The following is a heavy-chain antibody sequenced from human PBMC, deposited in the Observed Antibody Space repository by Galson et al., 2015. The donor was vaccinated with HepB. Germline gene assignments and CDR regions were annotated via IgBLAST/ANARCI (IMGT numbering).Heavy chain of an antibody. CDR2: IDPSDSYS. V-gene: IGHV5-10-1*01. J-gene: IGHJ4*02. CDR1: GYRFTSYW. D-gene: IGHD3-22*01. Sequence: QSGAEVKKPGESLRISCKGYGYRFTSYWISWVRQMPGKGLEWMGRIDPSDSYSNHSPSFQGHVTISADKSISTAYLQWSSLKASDTAMYYCARSRSDSSGYFRILDYWGQGTLVTVSS. CDR3: ARSRSDSSGYFRILDY.